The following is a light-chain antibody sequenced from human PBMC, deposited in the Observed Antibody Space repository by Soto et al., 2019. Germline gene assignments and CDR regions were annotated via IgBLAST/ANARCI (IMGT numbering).Light chain of an antibody. J-gene: IGKJ4*01. CDR1: QSVSSN. CDR3: QQYNNWPRAT. CDR2: GAS. Sequence: EIVMTQSPATLSVYPGARATLACRASQSVSSNLAWYQQKPGQAPRLLIYGASTRATGIPARFSGSGSGTEFTLTISSLQSEDFAIYYCQQYNNWPRATFGGGTKVEIK. V-gene: IGKV3-15*01.